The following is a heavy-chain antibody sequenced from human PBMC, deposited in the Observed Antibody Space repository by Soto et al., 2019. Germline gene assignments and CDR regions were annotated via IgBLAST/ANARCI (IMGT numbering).Heavy chain of an antibody. V-gene: IGHV3-33*01. CDR1: GFTFSSYG. CDR2: IWYDGSNK. Sequence: QVQLVESGGGVVQPGRSLRLSCAASGFTFSSYGMHWVRQAPGKGLEWVAVIWYDGSNKYYADSVKGRFTISRDNSKNTLYLQMNSLRAEDTAVYYCARDLGRSSGWCDYWGQGTLVTVSS. D-gene: IGHD6-19*01. J-gene: IGHJ4*02. CDR3: ARDLGRSSGWCDY.